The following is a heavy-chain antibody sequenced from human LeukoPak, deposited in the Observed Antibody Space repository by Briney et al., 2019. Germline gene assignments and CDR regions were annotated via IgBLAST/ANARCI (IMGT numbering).Heavy chain of an antibody. CDR3: AKVYSGSYFNYFDY. Sequence: SGGSLRLSCAASGFTFSSYAMSWVRQAPGKGLEWVSAISGSGGSTYYADSVKGRFTISRDNSKNTLYLQRNSLRAEDTAVYYCAKVYSGSYFNYFDYWGQGTLVTVSS. V-gene: IGHV3-23*01. D-gene: IGHD1-26*01. CDR2: ISGSGGST. CDR1: GFTFSSYA. J-gene: IGHJ4*02.